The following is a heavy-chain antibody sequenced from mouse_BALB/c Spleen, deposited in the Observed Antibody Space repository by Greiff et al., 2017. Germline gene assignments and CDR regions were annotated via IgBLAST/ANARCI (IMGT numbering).Heavy chain of an antibody. CDR2: ISSGSSTI. CDR3: ARLGLREGYYFDY. D-gene: IGHD2-2*01. J-gene: IGHJ2*01. CDR1: GFTFSSFG. V-gene: IGHV5-17*02. Sequence: EVKVVESGGGLVQPGGSRKLSCAASGFTFSSFGMHWVRQAPEKGLEWVAYISSGSSTIYYADTVKGRFTISRDNPKNTLFLQMTSLRSEDTAMYYCARLGLREGYYFDYWGQGTTLTVSS.